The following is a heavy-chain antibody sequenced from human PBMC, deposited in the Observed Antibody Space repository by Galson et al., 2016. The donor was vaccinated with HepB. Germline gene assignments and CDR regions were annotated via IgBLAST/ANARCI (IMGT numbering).Heavy chain of an antibody. V-gene: IGHV2-5*02. Sequence: PALVKPTQTLTLTCTFSGFSLSTSGVGVGWVRQPPGKALEWLALIYWDDDKRYSPSLKSRLTITKDTSKNQVVLTMTNMDPAATTTYYCARFRLAVPFDPWGQVTLVTVSS. CDR3: ARFRLAVPFDP. D-gene: IGHD6-19*01. CDR2: IYWDDDK. J-gene: IGHJ5*02. CDR1: GFSLSTSGVG.